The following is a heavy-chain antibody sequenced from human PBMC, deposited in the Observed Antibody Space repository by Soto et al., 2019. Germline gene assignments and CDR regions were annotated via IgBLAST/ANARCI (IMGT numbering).Heavy chain of an antibody. CDR3: AKDRVDTAMDY. J-gene: IGHJ4*02. CDR1: GFTFSSYG. D-gene: IGHD5-18*01. V-gene: IGHV3-30*18. CDR2: ISYDGSNK. Sequence: QVQLVESGGGVVQPGRSLRLSCEASGFTFSSYGMHWVRQAPGKGLEWVAVISYDGSNKYYADSVKGRFTISRENPKNPLYLQMNSLRAEDTAVYYCAKDRVDTAMDYWGQGTLVTVSS.